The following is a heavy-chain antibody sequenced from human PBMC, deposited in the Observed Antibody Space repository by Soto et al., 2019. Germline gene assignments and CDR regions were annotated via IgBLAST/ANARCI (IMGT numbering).Heavy chain of an antibody. CDR2: LKSKTDGGAT. Sequence: EVQLVESGGGLVRPGGSLRLSCTASGFTFTNAWMHWVRQAPGKGLEWIGRLKSKTDGGATDYAAPVKGRFTISRDDSKNTLYLQMNSLKTEDSAVYYCTAPEDNADWYGNYAFDIWGHGTMVTVSS. D-gene: IGHD3-9*01. V-gene: IGHV3-15*01. CDR1: GFTFTNAW. J-gene: IGHJ3*02. CDR3: TAPEDNADWYGNYAFDI.